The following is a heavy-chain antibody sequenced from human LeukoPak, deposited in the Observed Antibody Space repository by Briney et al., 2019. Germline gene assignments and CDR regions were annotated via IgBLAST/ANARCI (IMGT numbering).Heavy chain of an antibody. D-gene: IGHD3-9*01. V-gene: IGHV3-30*18. CDR1: GFTFSSYD. CDR3: AKDQLLRLRYFDWRGSGYFDY. J-gene: IGHJ4*02. Sequence: GGSLRLSCAASGFTFSSYDMHWVRQAPGKGLEWVAVISYDGNDKHYADSVKGRFTISRDNSKNTLYLQMNSLRAEDTAVYYCAKDQLLRLRYFDWRGSGYFDYWGQGTLVTVSS. CDR2: ISYDGNDK.